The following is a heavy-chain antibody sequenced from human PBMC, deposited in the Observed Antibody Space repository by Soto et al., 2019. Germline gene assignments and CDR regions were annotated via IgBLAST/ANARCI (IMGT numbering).Heavy chain of an antibody. Sequence: ETLSLTCAVSGVSINCSNWWTWARQPPGKGLEWVVEIFHSGGTTYNPSLRSRVTISVDKSKNQFCLKLTSVTAADTAVYYCARKRGGSWSGYSDFWGQGTLVTVSS. J-gene: IGHJ4*02. V-gene: IGHV4-4*02. CDR1: GVSINCSNW. CDR2: IFHSGGT. CDR3: ARKRGGSWSGYSDF. D-gene: IGHD3-3*01.